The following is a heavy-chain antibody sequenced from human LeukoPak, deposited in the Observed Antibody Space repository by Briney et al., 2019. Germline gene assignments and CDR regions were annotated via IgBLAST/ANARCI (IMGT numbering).Heavy chain of an antibody. CDR1: GFTFSSYS. Sequence: GGSLRLSCAASGFTFSSYSMNWVRQAPGKGLEWVSSISSSSSYIYYADSVKGRFTISRDNAKNSLYLQMNSLRAEDTAVYYCARDIDFGGPYYMDVWGKGTTVTVSS. V-gene: IGHV3-21*01. D-gene: IGHD3-16*01. CDR2: ISSSSSYI. CDR3: ARDIDFGGPYYMDV. J-gene: IGHJ6*03.